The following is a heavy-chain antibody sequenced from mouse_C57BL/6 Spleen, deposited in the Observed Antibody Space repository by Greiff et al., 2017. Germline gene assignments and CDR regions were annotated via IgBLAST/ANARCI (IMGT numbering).Heavy chain of an antibody. Sequence: VHVKQSGPELVKPGASVKIPCKASGYTFTDYNMDWVKQSHGKSLEWIGDINPNNGGTIYNQKFKGKATLTVDKSSSTAYMELRSLTSEDTAVYYCARSDYYGSSYVWYFDVWGTGTTVTVSS. CDR3: ARSDYYGSSYVWYFDV. D-gene: IGHD1-1*01. J-gene: IGHJ1*03. CDR1: GYTFTDYN. V-gene: IGHV1-18*01. CDR2: INPNNGGT.